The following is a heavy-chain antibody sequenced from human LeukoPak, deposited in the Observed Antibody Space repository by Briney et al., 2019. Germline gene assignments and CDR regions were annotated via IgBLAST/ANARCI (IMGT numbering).Heavy chain of an antibody. D-gene: IGHD3-3*01. CDR1: GFTLSSYG. V-gene: IGHV3-33*01. Sequence: GGSLRLSCAASGFTLSSYGRHWVRQAPGKGLEWVAVIWYDGSNKYYADSVKGRFTISRDNSKNTLYLQMNSLRAEDTAVYYCARAISPVAYYAMDVWGQGTTVTVSS. J-gene: IGHJ6*02. CDR2: IWYDGSNK. CDR3: ARAISPVAYYAMDV.